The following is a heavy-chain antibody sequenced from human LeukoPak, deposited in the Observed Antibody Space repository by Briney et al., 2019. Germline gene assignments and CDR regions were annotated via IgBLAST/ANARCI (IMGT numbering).Heavy chain of an antibody. CDR1: GFTFSSYW. CDR2: INTDGSSI. V-gene: IGHV3-74*01. Sequence: PGGSLRLSCAASGFTFSSYWMHWVRQAPGRGPLWVSNINTDGSSIGYADFVKGRFTISRDNAKNSLYLQMNSLRAEDTAVYYCARGSSVVPAPIPDYWGQGTLVTVSS. J-gene: IGHJ4*02. D-gene: IGHD2-15*01. CDR3: ARGSSVVPAPIPDY.